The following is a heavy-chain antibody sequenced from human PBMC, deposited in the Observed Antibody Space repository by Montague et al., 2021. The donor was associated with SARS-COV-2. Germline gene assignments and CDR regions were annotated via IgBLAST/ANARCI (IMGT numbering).Heavy chain of an antibody. J-gene: IGHJ4*02. D-gene: IGHD4-17*01. CDR1: GSSVRSYY. V-gene: IGHV4-59*02. CDR3: ARENTVTTFGGPYYIDS. Sequence: SETLSLTCIVSGSSVRSYYWSWIRRPPGKGLEWIGYIYDSGSTNYNPSLMSRVTISVDTSKNQFSLKLSSVTAADTAVYYCARENTVTTFGGPYYIDSWGQGTLVTVSA. CDR2: IYDSGST.